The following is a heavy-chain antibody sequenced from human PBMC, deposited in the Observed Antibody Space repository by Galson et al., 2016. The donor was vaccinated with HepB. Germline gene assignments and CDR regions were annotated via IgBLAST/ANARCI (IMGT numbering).Heavy chain of an antibody. CDR2: TSGSGGSI. J-gene: IGHJ4*02. Sequence: SLRLSCAASGFPFSTYGMSWVRQAPGKGLEWVSGTSGSGGSIYSADSVKGRFTISRDNSKNTLYLQMNSLRADDTAVYYCAKKSLVAGTATYVFDNWGQGTLVTVSS. D-gene: IGHD6-19*01. V-gene: IGHV3-23*01. CDR1: GFPFSTYG. CDR3: AKKSLVAGTATYVFDN.